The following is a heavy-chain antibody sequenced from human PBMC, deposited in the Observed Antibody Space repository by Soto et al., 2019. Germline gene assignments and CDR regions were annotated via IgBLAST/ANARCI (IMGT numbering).Heavy chain of an antibody. D-gene: IGHD3-10*01. CDR2: TSYDGDHD. J-gene: IGHJ1*01. CDR3: AWVGGQWQLLAPFAL. Sequence: PGGSLRLSCAASGFTFKTYGMHWVRQAPGKGLEWVAVTSYDGDHDYYEDSVKGRFTISRDNSINTLYLQMNSLRAEDTAIYYCAWVGGQWQLLAPFALWGQRTLVTLSS. V-gene: IGHV3-33*08. CDR1: GFTFKTYG.